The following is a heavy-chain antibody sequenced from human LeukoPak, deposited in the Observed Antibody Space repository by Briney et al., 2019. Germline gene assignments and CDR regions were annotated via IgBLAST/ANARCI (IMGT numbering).Heavy chain of an antibody. Sequence: KPSETLSLTCTVSGGSSSTYYWSWIRQPPGKGLEWIGYISYSGSTNYNPSLKSRVTISIDTSKNQFSLKLNSVTAADTAVYYCARIRDVYNYYFDYWGQGTLVTVSS. CDR3: ARIRDVYNYYFDY. V-gene: IGHV4-59*01. CDR2: ISYSGST. CDR1: GGSSSTYY. J-gene: IGHJ4*02. D-gene: IGHD5-24*01.